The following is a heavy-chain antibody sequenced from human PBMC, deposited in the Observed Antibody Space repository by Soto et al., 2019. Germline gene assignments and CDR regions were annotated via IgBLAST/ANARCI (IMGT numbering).Heavy chain of an antibody. D-gene: IGHD3-3*01. J-gene: IGHJ6*02. CDR3: ARGVYDYWSGYYAGSGLDV. CDR2: IYYSGNT. V-gene: IGHV4-59*01. CDR1: GGSMSPFY. Sequence: QVQLLESGPGLLKPSETLSLTCSVSGGSMSPFYWSWIRQSPRKGLEWIGYIYYSGNTNYNPSLKSRVTISVDTSKDQFSLRLSSATAADSAVYYCARGVYDYWSGYYAGSGLDVWGQGTTVIVSS.